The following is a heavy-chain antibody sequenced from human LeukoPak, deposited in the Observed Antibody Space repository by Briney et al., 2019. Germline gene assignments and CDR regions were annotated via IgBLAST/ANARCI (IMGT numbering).Heavy chain of an antibody. CDR2: TNTDGSST. V-gene: IGHV3-74*03. Sequence: PGGSLRLSCAASGFTFSSYWMHWVRQAPGKGLVWVSGTNTDGSSTMYADSVKGRFTIARDNAKNTLYLQMNSLRAEDTAVYYCARVRSGSYYYAMDVWGQGTTVTVSS. CDR1: GFTFSSYW. J-gene: IGHJ6*02. D-gene: IGHD3-10*01. CDR3: ARVRSGSYYYAMDV.